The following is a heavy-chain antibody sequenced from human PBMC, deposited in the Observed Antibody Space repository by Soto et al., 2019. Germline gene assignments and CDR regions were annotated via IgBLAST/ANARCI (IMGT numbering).Heavy chain of an antibody. Sequence: GGSLRLSCTASGFTFGDYAMSWFRQAPGKGLEWVGFIRSKACGGTTEYAASVKVRFTISRDDSKSIAYLQMNSLKTEDTAVYYCTRVYGSGSYFGYSYYYGMYVLGQGTTVTISS. CDR1: GFTFGDYA. CDR2: IRSKACGGTT. D-gene: IGHD3-10*01. J-gene: IGHJ6*02. CDR3: TRVYGSGSYFGYSYYYGMYV. V-gene: IGHV3-49*03.